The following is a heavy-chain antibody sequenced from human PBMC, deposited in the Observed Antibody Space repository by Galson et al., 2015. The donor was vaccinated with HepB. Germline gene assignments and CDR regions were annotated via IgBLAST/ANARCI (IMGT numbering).Heavy chain of an antibody. CDR3: ATPSLRFLEWLSGFDY. CDR2: INPSGGST. D-gene: IGHD3-3*01. J-gene: IGHJ4*02. CDR1: GYTFTSYY. V-gene: IGHV1-46*01. Sequence: SGYTFTSYYMHWVRQAPGQGLEWMGIINPSGGSTSYAQKFQGRVTMTRDTSTSTVYMELSSLRSEDTAVYYCATPSLRFLEWLSGFDYWGQGTLVTVSS.